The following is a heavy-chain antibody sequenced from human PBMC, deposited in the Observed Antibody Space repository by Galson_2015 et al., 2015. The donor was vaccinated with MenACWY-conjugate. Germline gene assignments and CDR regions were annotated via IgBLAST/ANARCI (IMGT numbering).Heavy chain of an antibody. CDR2: FSGSSGSGGSA. Sequence: SLRLSCAASGFTFSSYGMSWVRQAPGKGLEWVSGFSGSSGSGGSAYYADSVWGRFTISRDNSKNTLYLHMNSLRVDDTAVYYCAKGVSPVPADQLDYWGQGTLVTASS. V-gene: IGHV3-23*01. CDR3: AKGVSPVPADQLDY. D-gene: IGHD4-17*01. J-gene: IGHJ4*02. CDR1: GFTFSSYG.